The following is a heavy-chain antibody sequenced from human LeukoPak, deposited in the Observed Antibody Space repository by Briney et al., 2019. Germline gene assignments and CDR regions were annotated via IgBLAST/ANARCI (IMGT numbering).Heavy chain of an antibody. CDR1: GFTFSSYA. Sequence: GGSLRLSCAASGFTFSSYAMSWVRQAPGKGLEWVSTISGNGDYTFYADSVKGRFTISRDNSKNTLYLQMSSLRADDTAVYYCAKRGIATAASFDYWGQGTPVSVSS. J-gene: IGHJ4*02. CDR3: AKRGIATAASFDY. V-gene: IGHV3-23*01. CDR2: ISGNGDYT. D-gene: IGHD6-13*01.